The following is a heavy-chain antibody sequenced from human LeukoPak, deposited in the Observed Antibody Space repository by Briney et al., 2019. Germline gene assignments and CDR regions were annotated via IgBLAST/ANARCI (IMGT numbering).Heavy chain of an antibody. CDR1: GYTFTGYY. V-gene: IGHV1-2*02. Sequence: ASVKVSCKASGYTFTGYYMHWVRQAPGQGLEWMGWVNPNSGGTNYAQKFQGRVTMTRDTSISTAYMELSRLRSDDTAVYYCAREGGRDGYQSFDYWGQGTLVTVSS. CDR2: VNPNSGGT. D-gene: IGHD5-24*01. J-gene: IGHJ4*02. CDR3: AREGGRDGYQSFDY.